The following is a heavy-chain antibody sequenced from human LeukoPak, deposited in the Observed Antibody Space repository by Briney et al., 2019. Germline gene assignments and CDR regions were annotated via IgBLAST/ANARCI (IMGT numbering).Heavy chain of an antibody. CDR2: IYYSGST. V-gene: IGHV4-59*01. CDR1: GGSISSYY. J-gene: IGHJ4*02. CDR3: ARSDDSRGYYDYGYYLDY. Sequence: SETPFLTCTVSGGSISSYYWSWIRQPPGKGLEWIGYIYYSGSTNYNPSLKSRVTISVDTSKNQFSLKLSSVTAADTAVYYCARSDDSRGYYDYGYYLDYWGQGTLLSVFS. D-gene: IGHD3-22*01.